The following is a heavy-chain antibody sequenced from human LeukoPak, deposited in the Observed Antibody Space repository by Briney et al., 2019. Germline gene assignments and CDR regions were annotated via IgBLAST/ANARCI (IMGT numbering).Heavy chain of an antibody. J-gene: IGHJ4*02. Sequence: GGSLRLSCAASGFTFSSYAMSWVRQAPGKGLEWVSAISGSGGSTYYADSVKGRFTISRDNSKNTLYLQMNSLRAEDTAVYYCATEYRSITIFGVVTPHFDYWGQGTLVTVSS. V-gene: IGHV3-23*01. CDR3: ATEYRSITIFGVVTPHFDY. CDR1: GFTFSSYA. D-gene: IGHD3-3*01. CDR2: ISGSGGST.